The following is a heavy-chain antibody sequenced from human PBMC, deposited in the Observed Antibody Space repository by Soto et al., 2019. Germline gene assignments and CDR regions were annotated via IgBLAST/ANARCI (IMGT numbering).Heavy chain of an antibody. J-gene: IGHJ5*02. D-gene: IGHD6-13*01. CDR1: GCNFSSYA. Sequence: PGGSLRLSCAASGCNFSSYAIHWVRQAPGKGLEWVAVISYDGSNKYYADSVKGRFTISRDNSKNTLYLQMNSLRAEDTAVYYCTRAAAGNWFDPWGQGTLVTVSS. V-gene: IGHV3-30-3*01. CDR3: TRAAAGNWFDP. CDR2: ISYDGSNK.